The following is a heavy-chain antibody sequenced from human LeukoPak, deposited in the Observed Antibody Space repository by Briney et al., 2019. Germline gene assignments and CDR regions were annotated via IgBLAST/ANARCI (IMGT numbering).Heavy chain of an antibody. CDR2: IYPGDSDT. D-gene: IGHD3-10*01. CDR1: GYSFTSYW. CDR3: ARHPSITMVRGVMGAFDI. J-gene: IGHJ3*02. Sequence: GESPKISCKGSGYSFTSYWIGWVRQMPGKGLEWMGIIYPGDSDTRYSPSFQGQVTISADKSISTAYLQWSSLKASDTAMYYCARHPSITMVRGVMGAFDIWGQGTMVTVSS. V-gene: IGHV5-51*01.